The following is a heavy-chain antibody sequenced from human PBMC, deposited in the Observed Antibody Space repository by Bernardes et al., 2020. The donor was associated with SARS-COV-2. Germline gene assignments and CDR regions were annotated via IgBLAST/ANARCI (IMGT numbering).Heavy chain of an antibody. D-gene: IGHD1-26*01. J-gene: IGHJ4*02. V-gene: IGHV1-18*01. CDR2: ISATNGDT. CDR3: ARSRSYFEAEDY. Sequence: ASVKVSCKASGYIFTNFLITWVRQAPGKGLEWMACISATNGDTNYAQILQGRVSMTTDTSTSTAYLELTSLRYDDTAVYYCARSRSYFEAEDYWGQGTLVTVSS. CDR1: GYIFTNFL.